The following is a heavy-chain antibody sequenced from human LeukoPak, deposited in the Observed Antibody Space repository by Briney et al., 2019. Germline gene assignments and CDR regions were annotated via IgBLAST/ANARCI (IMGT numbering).Heavy chain of an antibody. V-gene: IGHV4-38-2*02. Sequence: SETLSLTCTVSGYSISSGYYWGWIRQPPGKGLEWIGSIYHSGSTYYNPSLKSRVTISLDTSKNQFSLRLSSVTAADTAVYYCATYIWGRHFEYWGQGTLVTVSS. CDR2: IYHSGST. D-gene: IGHD3-16*01. CDR1: GYSISSGYY. J-gene: IGHJ4*02. CDR3: ATYIWGRHFEY.